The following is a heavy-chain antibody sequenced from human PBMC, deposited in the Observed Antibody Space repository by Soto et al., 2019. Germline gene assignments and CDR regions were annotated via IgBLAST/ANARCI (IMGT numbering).Heavy chain of an antibody. J-gene: IGHJ4*02. CDR2: INTRDGTT. Sequence: QAQMVQSGAEVKKSGASVKLSCKASGYTFIAYSVYWVRQAPGQGLEYMEIINTRDGTTIYAQKFQGRATMTRDTSTSTVYMELSSLRSEDTALYYCARGGGTLDYWGQGTLVTVSS. V-gene: IGHV1-46*01. CDR3: ARGGGTLDY. CDR1: GYTFIAYS.